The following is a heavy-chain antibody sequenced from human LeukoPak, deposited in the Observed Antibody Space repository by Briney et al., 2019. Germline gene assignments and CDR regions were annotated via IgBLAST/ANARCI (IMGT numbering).Heavy chain of an antibody. D-gene: IGHD3-10*01. CDR2: IYTSGST. Sequence: PSETLSLTCTVSGGSISSYYWSWIRQPAGKGLEWIGRIYTSGSTNYNPSLKSRVTMSVDTSKNQFSLKLSSVTAADTAVYYCAREGYNGSGSYWAYYYYYYMDVWGKGTTVTISS. CDR1: GGSISSYY. V-gene: IGHV4-4*07. CDR3: AREGYNGSGSYWAYYYYYYMDV. J-gene: IGHJ6*03.